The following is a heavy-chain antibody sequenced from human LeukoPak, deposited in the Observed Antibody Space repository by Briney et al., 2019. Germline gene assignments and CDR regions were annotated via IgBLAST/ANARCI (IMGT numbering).Heavy chain of an antibody. CDR1: GFTVSSNY. V-gene: IGHV3-53*01. CDR2: IYSGGST. Sequence: GGSLRLSCAASGFTVSSNYMSWVRQAPGKGLQWVSVIYSGGSTYYADSVKGRFTISRDNSKNTLYLQMNSLRAEDTAVYYCARPYDSSGYYYYWGQGTLVTVSS. J-gene: IGHJ4*02. D-gene: IGHD3-22*01. CDR3: ARPYDSSGYYYY.